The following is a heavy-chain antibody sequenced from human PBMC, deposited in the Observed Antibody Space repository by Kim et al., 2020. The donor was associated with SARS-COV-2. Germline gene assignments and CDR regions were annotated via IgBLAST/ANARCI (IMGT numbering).Heavy chain of an antibody. D-gene: IGHD1-26*01. J-gene: IGHJ3*02. Sequence: TTYADPVKGRFPISRDNAKNTLYLQMNSLRAEDTAVYYCATGSYFSAFDIWGQGTMVTVSS. V-gene: IGHV3-74*01. CDR3: ATGSYFSAFDI. CDR2: T.